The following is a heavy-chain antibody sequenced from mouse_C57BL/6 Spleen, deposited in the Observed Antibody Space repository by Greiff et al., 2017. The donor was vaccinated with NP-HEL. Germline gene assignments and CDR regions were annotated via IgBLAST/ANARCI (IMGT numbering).Heavy chain of an antibody. CDR2: IYPGSGST. CDR3: ARPLSYGSSYWYFDV. CDR1: GYTFTSYW. D-gene: IGHD1-1*01. Sequence: QVQLQQPGAELVKPGASVKMSCKASGYTFTSYWITWVKQRPGQGLEWIGDIYPGSGSTNYNEKFKSKATLTVDTSSSTAYMQLSSLTSEDSAVYYCARPLSYGSSYWYFDVWGTGTTVTVSS. V-gene: IGHV1-55*01. J-gene: IGHJ1*03.